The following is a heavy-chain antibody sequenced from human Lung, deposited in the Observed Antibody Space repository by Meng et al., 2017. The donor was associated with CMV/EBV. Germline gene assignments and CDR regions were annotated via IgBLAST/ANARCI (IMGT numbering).Heavy chain of an antibody. J-gene: IGHJ4*02. V-gene: IGHV4-59*01. CDR2: IYYNRGT. CDR3: ARGHYGDSSDYFDF. CDR1: GGSTSHYC. D-gene: IGHD4/OR15-4a*01. Sequence: SETLSPTCIVSGGSTSHYCWNWIRQPPGKGLEWIGYIYYNRGTNYNPSLKARVTIPLETSKNQFSLKLSSVTAADTAVYYCARGHYGDSSDYFDFWGQGTPVTVSS.